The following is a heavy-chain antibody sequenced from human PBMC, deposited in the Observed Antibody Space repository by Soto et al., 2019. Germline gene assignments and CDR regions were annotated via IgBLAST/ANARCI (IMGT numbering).Heavy chain of an antibody. J-gene: IGHJ6*02. V-gene: IGHV3-23*01. CDR2: ISGSGGST. CDR1: GFTFSSYA. Sequence: GGSLRLSCAASGFTFSSYAMSWVRQAPGKGLEWVSAISGSGGSTYYADSVKGRFTISRDNSKNTLYLQMNSLRAEDTAVYYCAKDLEIAAAGYYYYYGMDVWGQGTTVTVSS. D-gene: IGHD6-13*01. CDR3: AKDLEIAAAGYYYYYGMDV.